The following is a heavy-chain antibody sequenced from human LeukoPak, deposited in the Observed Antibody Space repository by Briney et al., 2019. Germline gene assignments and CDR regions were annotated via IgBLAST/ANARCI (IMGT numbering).Heavy chain of an antibody. CDR2: ISSSGSYI. J-gene: IGHJ3*02. V-gene: IGHV3-21*01. D-gene: IGHD4-23*01. CDR3: AKGPGPGGRKDAFDI. CDR1: GFIFSDYT. Sequence: GGSLRLSCAASGFIFSDYTMNWVRQAPGKGLEWVSSISSSGSYIYYSDSMKGRFTISRDNAKNSLYLQMNSLRAEDTAGYYCAKGPGPGGRKDAFDIWGQGTMVTVSS.